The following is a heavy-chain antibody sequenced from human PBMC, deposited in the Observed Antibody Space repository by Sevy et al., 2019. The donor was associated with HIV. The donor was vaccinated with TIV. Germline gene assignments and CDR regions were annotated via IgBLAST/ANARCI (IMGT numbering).Heavy chain of an antibody. V-gene: IGHV4-59*01. CDR3: ARAYSEYYCGMDV. D-gene: IGHD4-4*01. J-gene: IGHJ6*02. CDR2: IYNNGRT. Sequence: SETLSLTCSVSGVSISGYYWSWIRQPPGKGLEWIGYIYNNGRTNYKPSLKSRVTISVDTSKNQFSLKVNSLTAADTAVYYCARAYSEYYCGMDVWGQGTTVTVSS. CDR1: GVSISGYY.